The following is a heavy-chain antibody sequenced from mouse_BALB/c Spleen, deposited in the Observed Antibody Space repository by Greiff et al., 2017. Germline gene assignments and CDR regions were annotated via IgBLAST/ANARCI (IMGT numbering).Heavy chain of an antibody. CDR3: AREEGYGNYERSYAMDY. J-gene: IGHJ4*01. V-gene: IGHV5-4*02. CDR2: ISDGGSYT. D-gene: IGHD2-1*01. Sequence: EVKLVESGGGLVKPGGSLKLSCAASGFTFSDYYMYWVRQTPEKRLEWVATISDGGSYTYYPDSVKGRFTISRDNAKNNLYLQMSSLKSEDTAMYYCAREEGYGNYERSYAMDYWGQGTSVTVSS. CDR1: GFTFSDYY.